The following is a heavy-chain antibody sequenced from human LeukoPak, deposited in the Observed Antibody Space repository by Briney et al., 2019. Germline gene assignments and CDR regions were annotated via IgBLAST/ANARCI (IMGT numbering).Heavy chain of an antibody. D-gene: IGHD1-26*01. CDR2: ISSNGGST. CDR1: GFTFSSYA. V-gene: IGHV3-64*01. Sequence: GGSLRLSCAASGFTFSSYAMHWVRQAPGKGLEYVSAISSNGGSTYYANSVKGRFTISRDNSKNTLYLQMGSLRAEDMTVYYCARDSGSYAALGYWGQGTLVTVSS. CDR3: ARDSGSYAALGY. J-gene: IGHJ4*02.